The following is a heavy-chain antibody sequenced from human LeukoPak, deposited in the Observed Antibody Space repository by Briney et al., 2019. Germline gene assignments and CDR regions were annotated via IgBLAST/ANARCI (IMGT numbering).Heavy chain of an antibody. CDR3: ARPRRYYGSGSYED. CDR2: IYSGGST. D-gene: IGHD3-10*01. Sequence: GGSLRLSCAASGFTVSSKYMSWVRQAPGKGLEWVSVIYSGGSTYYADSVKGRFTISRDNSKNTLYLQMNSLRGDGTAVYYCARPRRYYGSGSYEDWGQGTLVTVSS. CDR1: GFTVSSKY. J-gene: IGHJ4*02. V-gene: IGHV3-53*01.